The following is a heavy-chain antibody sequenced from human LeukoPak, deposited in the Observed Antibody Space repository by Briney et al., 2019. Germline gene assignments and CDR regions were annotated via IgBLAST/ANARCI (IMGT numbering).Heavy chain of an antibody. V-gene: IGHV3-48*02. CDR3: ARDHLWFGEKASWFDP. Sequence: PGGSLRLSCAASGFTFSRYEMNWVRQAPGKGLEWVSYISSSSSTIYYADSVKGRFTISRDNAKNSLYLQMNSLRDEDTAVYYCARDHLWFGEKASWFDPWGQGTLVTVSS. D-gene: IGHD3-10*01. CDR2: ISSSSSTI. J-gene: IGHJ5*02. CDR1: GFTFSRYE.